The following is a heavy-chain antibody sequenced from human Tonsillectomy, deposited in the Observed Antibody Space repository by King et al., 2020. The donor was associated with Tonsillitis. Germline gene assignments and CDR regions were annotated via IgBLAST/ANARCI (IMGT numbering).Heavy chain of an antibody. Sequence: LQLQESGPGLVKPSETLSLTCTVSGGSISSSSYYWGWIRQPPGKGLEWIGSIYYSGSTYYNPSLKSRVTISVDTSKNQFSLKLSSVTASDTAVYYCARHEGSGNYDSSGYYYWGQGPLVTVSS. CDR3: ARHEGSGNYDSSGYYY. CDR2: IYYSGST. CDR1: GGSISSSSYY. D-gene: IGHD3-22*01. J-gene: IGHJ4*02. V-gene: IGHV4-39*01.